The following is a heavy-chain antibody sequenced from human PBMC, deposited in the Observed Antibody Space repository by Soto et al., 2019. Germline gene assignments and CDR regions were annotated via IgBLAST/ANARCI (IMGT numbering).Heavy chain of an antibody. V-gene: IGHV5-10-1*01. CDR2: IDPSDSET. J-gene: IGHJ4*02. CDR3: ARQIYDSDTGPNFQYYFDS. D-gene: IGHD3-22*01. CDR1: GYSFAGYW. Sequence: GESLKISCKGSGYSFAGYWITWVRQKPGKGLEWMGRIDPSDSETYYSPSFRGHVTISATKSITTVFLQWSSLRASDTAMYYCARQIYDSDTGPNFQYYFDSWGQGTPVTVSS.